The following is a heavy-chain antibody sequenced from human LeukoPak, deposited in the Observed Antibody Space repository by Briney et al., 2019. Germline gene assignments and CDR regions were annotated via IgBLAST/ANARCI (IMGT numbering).Heavy chain of an antibody. CDR2: IWYDGSNK. CDR3: ARGEGYSCGYPLDY. V-gene: IGHV3-33*01. CDR1: GFTFSSYG. D-gene: IGHD5-18*01. J-gene: IGHJ4*02. Sequence: GGSLRLSCAASGFTFSSYGMHWVRQAPGKGLEWVAVIWYDGSNKYYADSVKGRFTISRDNSKNTLYLQMNSLRAEDTAVYYCARGEGYSCGYPLDYWGQGTLVTVSS.